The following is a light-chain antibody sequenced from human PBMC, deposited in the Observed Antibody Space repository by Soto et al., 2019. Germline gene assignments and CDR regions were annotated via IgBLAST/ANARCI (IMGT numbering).Light chain of an antibody. CDR2: TTS. V-gene: IGKV1-39*01. J-gene: IGKJ4*01. CDR1: QRISNS. Sequence: DIQMTQSPSSLSASVGDRVTVSCRASQRISNSLNWYQQKPGQAPKLLIYTTSSLHSGVPSRFSGSGSGTDFTLTISSLRPEDFATYFCQQSYSAPLTFGGGTKVEI. CDR3: QQSYSAPLT.